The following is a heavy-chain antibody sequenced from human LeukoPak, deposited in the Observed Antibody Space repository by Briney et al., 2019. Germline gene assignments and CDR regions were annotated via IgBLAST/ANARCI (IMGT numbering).Heavy chain of an antibody. CDR2: IYYTGSA. J-gene: IGHJ4*02. V-gene: IGHV4-59*08. D-gene: IGHD3-10*01. Sequence: SETLSLTCAVSGGSVSGYSWSWIRLAPGKGLEWIGHIYYTGSATYSPSLKNRVTISIDTAKNHFSLNLRSVAAADTAMYYCARHKDSGTHPLDYWGRGTLVTVSS. CDR3: ARHKDSGTHPLDY. CDR1: GGSVSGYS.